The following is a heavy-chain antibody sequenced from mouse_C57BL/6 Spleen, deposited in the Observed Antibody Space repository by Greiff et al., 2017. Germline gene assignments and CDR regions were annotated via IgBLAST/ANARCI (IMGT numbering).Heavy chain of an antibody. D-gene: IGHD1-1*01. CDR2: IYPGSGST. J-gene: IGHJ2*01. V-gene: IGHV1-55*01. CDR3: ASFTTVVAPYFDY. CDR1: GYTFTSYW. Sequence: VQLQQPGAELVKPGASVKMSCKASGYTFTSYWITWVKQRPGQGLEWIGDIYPGSGSTNYNEKFKSKATLTVDTSSSTAYMQLSSLTSEDSAVYYCASFTTVVAPYFDYWGQGTTLTVSS.